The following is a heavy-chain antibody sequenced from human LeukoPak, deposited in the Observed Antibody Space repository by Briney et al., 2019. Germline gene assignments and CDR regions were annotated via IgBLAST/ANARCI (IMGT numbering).Heavy chain of an antibody. J-gene: IGHJ5*02. CDR1: GYSFTSYW. D-gene: IGHD3-10*01. CDR2: IYPGDSDT. V-gene: IGHV5-51*01. Sequence: GKSLKISCKGSGYSFTSYWIGWVRQMPGKGLEWMGIIYPGDSDTRYSPSFQGQVTISADKSISTAYLQWSSLKASDTAMYYCARVKSSRQYYGSGSYYNWFDPWGQGTLVTVSS. CDR3: ARVKSSRQYYGSGSYYNWFDP.